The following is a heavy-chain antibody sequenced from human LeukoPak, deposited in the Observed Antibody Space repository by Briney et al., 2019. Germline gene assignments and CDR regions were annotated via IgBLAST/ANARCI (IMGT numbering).Heavy chain of an antibody. D-gene: IGHD3-22*01. J-gene: IGHJ5*02. CDR2: INHSGST. V-gene: IGHV4-34*01. CDR3: ARGSVDYYDSSGYYYGWFDP. CDR1: GGSFSGYY. Sequence: PSETLSLTCAVYGGSFSGYYWSWIRQPPGKGLEWIGEINHSGSTNYNPSLKSRVTISVDTSKNQFSLKLSSVTAADTAVYSCARGSVDYYDSSGYYYGWFDPWGQGTLVTVSS.